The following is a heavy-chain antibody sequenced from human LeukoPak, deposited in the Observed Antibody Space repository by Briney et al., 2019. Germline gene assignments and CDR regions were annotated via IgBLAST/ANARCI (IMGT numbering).Heavy chain of an antibody. D-gene: IGHD3-3*01. Sequence: PGGSLRLSCAASEFTFSSYTMNWVRQAPGKGLGWVSSISSSSSYIFYADSVKGRFTISRDNAKNSLYLQMNSLRAEDTAVYYCARDQRNYDFWSGYYHYYYMDLWGKGTTVTVSS. CDR3: ARDQRNYDFWSGYYHYYYMDL. CDR2: ISSSSSYI. V-gene: IGHV3-21*01. J-gene: IGHJ6*03. CDR1: EFTFSSYT.